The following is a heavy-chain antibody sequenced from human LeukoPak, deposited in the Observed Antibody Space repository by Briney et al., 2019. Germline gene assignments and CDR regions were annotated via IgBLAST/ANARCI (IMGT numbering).Heavy chain of an antibody. CDR1: GYTFTGYY. Sequence: ASVKVSCKASGYTFTGYYMHWVRQAPGQRLEWMGWINPNSGGTNYAQKFQGWVTMTRDTSISTAYMELSRLRSDDTAVYYCARASTVTNSDFDYWGQGTLVTVSS. D-gene: IGHD4-17*01. J-gene: IGHJ4*02. CDR2: INPNSGGT. CDR3: ARASTVTNSDFDY. V-gene: IGHV1-2*04.